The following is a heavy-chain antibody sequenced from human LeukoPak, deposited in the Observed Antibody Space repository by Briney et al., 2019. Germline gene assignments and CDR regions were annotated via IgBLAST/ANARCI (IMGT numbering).Heavy chain of an antibody. Sequence: SETLSLTCSVSGDSIRSHYWSWIREPPGKRPEWIGHVFFTGSTTYNPTLEGRVTISIDTSGSQFSLKLTSVTAADTAVYYCARVEWELLGAHLWGQGILLSVSS. V-gene: IGHV4-59*11. CDR2: VFFTGST. CDR1: GDSIRSHY. D-gene: IGHD1-26*01. CDR3: ARVEWELLGAHL. J-gene: IGHJ4*02.